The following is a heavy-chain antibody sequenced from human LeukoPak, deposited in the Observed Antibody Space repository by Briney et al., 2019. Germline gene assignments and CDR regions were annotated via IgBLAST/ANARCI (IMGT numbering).Heavy chain of an antibody. CDR3: AGGCRSTSCNWYYYTDV. J-gene: IGHJ6*03. V-gene: IGHV4-34*01. CDR1: GGSFSGYY. D-gene: IGHD2-2*01. CDR2: INQSGST. Sequence: SETLSLTCAVYGGSFSGYYWSWIRQPPGKGLEWIGEINQSGSTNYNPSLKSRVTISVDTSKKKFPLKLSPVTAADTDVYDCAGGCRSTSCNWYYYTDVWGKGTTVTVSS.